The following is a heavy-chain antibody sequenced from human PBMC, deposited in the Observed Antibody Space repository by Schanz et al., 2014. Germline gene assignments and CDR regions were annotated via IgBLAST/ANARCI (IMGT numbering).Heavy chain of an antibody. D-gene: IGHD2-15*01. CDR1: GFTFSSYA. Sequence: QVQLVESGGGVVQPGRSLRLSCAASGFTFSSYAMHWVRQAPGKGLEWVALISYDGNNKYYADSVKGRFTISRDNSKNTLYLRMISLRAEDTAMFYCAKGKDSPYYFDDWGQGTLVTVSS. J-gene: IGHJ4*02. CDR2: ISYDGNNK. V-gene: IGHV3-30*04. CDR3: AKGKDSPYYFDD.